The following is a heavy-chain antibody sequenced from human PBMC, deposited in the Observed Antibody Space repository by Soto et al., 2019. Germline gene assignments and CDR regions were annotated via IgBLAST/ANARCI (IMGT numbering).Heavy chain of an antibody. V-gene: IGHV3-30*18. CDR3: AKDHSSSWRDDAFDI. CDR2: ISYDGSNK. J-gene: IGHJ3*02. Sequence: QVQLVESGGGVVQPGRSLRLSCAASGFTFSSYGMHWVRQAPGKGLEWVAVISYDGSNKYYADSVKGRFTISRDNSKNTLYLQMNSLRAEDTAVYYCAKDHSSSWRDDAFDIWGQGTMVTVSS. CDR1: GFTFSSYG. D-gene: IGHD6-13*01.